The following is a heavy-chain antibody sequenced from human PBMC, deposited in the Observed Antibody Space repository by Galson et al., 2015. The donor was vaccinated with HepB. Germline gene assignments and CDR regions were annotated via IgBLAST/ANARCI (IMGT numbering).Heavy chain of an antibody. CDR2: ISSRGTYI. J-gene: IGHJ1*01. D-gene: IGHD2-15*01. V-gene: IGHV3-21*01. CDR1: GFTFSDYR. Sequence: SLRLSCAASGFTFSDYRMNWLRQVPGKGLEWVSSISSRGTYIYYADSVKGRFTISRDNAKKSLYLQMDNLRGEDTAVYYCARAGVYCRGSNCYFDWGQGTLVTVSS. CDR3: ARAGVYCRGSNCYFD.